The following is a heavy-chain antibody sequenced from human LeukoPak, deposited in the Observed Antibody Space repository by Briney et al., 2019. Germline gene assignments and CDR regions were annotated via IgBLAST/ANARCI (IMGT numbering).Heavy chain of an antibody. Sequence: ASVKVSCKASGYTFTSYYMHWVRQAPGQGLEWMGIINPSGGSTSYAQKFQGRVTMTRDMSTSTVYMELSSLRSEDTAVYYCARDRSLYSSTWYVPRDGFDIWGQGTMVTVPS. D-gene: IGHD6-13*01. CDR1: GYTFTSYY. CDR2: INPSGGST. J-gene: IGHJ3*02. CDR3: ARDRSLYSSTWYVPRDGFDI. V-gene: IGHV1-46*01.